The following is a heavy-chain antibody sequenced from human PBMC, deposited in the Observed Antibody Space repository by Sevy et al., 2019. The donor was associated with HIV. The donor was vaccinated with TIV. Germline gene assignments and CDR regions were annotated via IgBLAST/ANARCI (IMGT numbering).Heavy chain of an antibody. V-gene: IGHV3-30*18. J-gene: IGHJ6*02. CDR3: ANVGDGYNHYYYYGMDV. Sequence: GGSLRLSCAASGFTFSSYGMHWVRQAPGKGLEWVAVISYDGSNKYYADSVKGRFTISRDNSKNTLYLQMNSLRAEDTAVYYCANVGDGYNHYYYYGMDVWGQRTTVTVSS. D-gene: IGHD2-21*01. CDR2: ISYDGSNK. CDR1: GFTFSSYG.